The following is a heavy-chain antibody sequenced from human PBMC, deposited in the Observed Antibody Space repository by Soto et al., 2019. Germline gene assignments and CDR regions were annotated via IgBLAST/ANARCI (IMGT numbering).Heavy chain of an antibody. CDR2: ISGSGGST. Sequence: EVQLLESGGGLVQPGGSLRLSCAASGFTFSSYAMSWVRQAPGKGLEWVSAISGSGGSTYYADSVKGRFTISRDNSKNPLYLQINSLRAEDTAVYYCAKDRVVCYGYCDSYYYYYYMDVWGKGTTVTVSS. CDR3: AKDRVVCYGYCDSYYYYYYMDV. D-gene: IGHD2-21*02. CDR1: GFTFSSYA. V-gene: IGHV3-23*01. J-gene: IGHJ6*03.